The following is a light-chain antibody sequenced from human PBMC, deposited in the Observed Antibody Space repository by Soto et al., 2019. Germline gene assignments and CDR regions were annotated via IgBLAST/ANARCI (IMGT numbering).Light chain of an antibody. CDR2: GAS. Sequence: EIVLTQSPGTLSLSPGERATLSCRASQSVGSDLAWYQQKPGQAPRLLISGASSRATGIPDRFSGSGSGTDFTLTISSLEPEDFAVYYCQQRSNWPPITFGQGTRLEIK. CDR1: QSVGSD. J-gene: IGKJ5*01. V-gene: IGKV3-11*01. CDR3: QQRSNWPPIT.